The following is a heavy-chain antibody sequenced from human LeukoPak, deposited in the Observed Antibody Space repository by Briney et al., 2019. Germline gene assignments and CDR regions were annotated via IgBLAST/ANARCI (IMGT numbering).Heavy chain of an antibody. V-gene: IGHV4-30-2*01. J-gene: IGHJ3*02. CDR3: ARASVLIEYSSSSEAFDI. CDR1: GGSISSGGYY. Sequence: SQTLSLTCTVSGGSISSGGYYWSWIRQPPGKGLEWIGYIYHSGSTYYNPSLKSRVTISVDRSKNQFSLKLSSVTAADTAVYYCARASVLIEYSSSSEAFDIWGQGTMVTVSS. D-gene: IGHD6-6*01. CDR2: IYHSGST.